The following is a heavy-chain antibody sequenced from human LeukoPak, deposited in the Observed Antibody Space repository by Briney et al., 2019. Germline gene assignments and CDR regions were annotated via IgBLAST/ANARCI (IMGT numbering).Heavy chain of an antibody. D-gene: IGHD5-18*01. J-gene: IGHJ6*02. V-gene: IGHV1-69*13. Sequence: SVKVSCRASGGTFSSYAISWVRQAPGQGLEWMGGIIPIFGTANYAQKFQGRVTITADESTSTAYMELSSLRSEDTAVCYCARNFDVDTAMKYYYYGMDVWGQGTTVTVSS. CDR2: IIPIFGTA. CDR1: GGTFSSYA. CDR3: ARNFDVDTAMKYYYYGMDV.